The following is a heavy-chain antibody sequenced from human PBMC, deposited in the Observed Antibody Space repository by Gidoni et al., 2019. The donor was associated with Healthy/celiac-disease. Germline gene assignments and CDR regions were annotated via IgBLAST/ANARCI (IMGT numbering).Heavy chain of an antibody. D-gene: IGHD3-3*01. V-gene: IGHV3-30*18. CDR3: AKDPKTRRGNILRFLEWSHVGFDY. J-gene: IGHJ4*02. Sequence: QVQLVESGGGVVQPGRSMRLSCAASGFTFSRYCMHWVRQAPGKGLEWVAVISYDGRNKYYADSVKGRFTISRDNSKNTLYLQMNSLRAEDTAVYYCAKDPKTRRGNILRFLEWSHVGFDYWGQGTLVTVSS. CDR1: GFTFSRYC. CDR2: ISYDGRNK.